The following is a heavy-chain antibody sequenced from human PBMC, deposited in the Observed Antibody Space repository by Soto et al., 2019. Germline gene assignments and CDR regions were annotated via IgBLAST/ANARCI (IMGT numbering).Heavy chain of an antibody. CDR3: VKDIGQAAVGIRYPYGLDV. J-gene: IGHJ6*02. CDR1: GFTVSSFG. Sequence: PCGSLRLSCSGSGFTVSSFGMHWVRQAPGKGLEHVSTLSSNGIGTYYADSVTGRLAVSIDTSKNTLYLQISSLRTEDTAVYYCVKDIGQAAVGIRYPYGLDVGGLGTTVTVSS. CDR2: LSSNGIGT. D-gene: IGHD6-13*01. V-gene: IGHV3-64D*06.